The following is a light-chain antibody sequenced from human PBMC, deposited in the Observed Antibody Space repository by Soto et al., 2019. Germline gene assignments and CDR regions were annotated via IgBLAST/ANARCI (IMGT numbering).Light chain of an antibody. CDR3: AAWDDGRNDLYV. CDR2: STD. V-gene: IGLV1-44*01. Sequence: SVLTQPPSASGTPGQTVTISCSGSSSNVGKNIVNWYQQVPGTAPKLLIYSTDQRPSGLPDRFSGSKSGTSASLAISGLQSEDEADYYCAAWDDGRNDLYVIGSGTKVTVL. J-gene: IGLJ1*01. CDR1: SSNVGKNI.